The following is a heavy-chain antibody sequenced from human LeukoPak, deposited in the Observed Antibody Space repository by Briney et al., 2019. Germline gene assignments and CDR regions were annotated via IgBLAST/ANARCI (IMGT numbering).Heavy chain of an antibody. CDR2: IYPGDSDT. Sequence: GASLQICCQGSGYYFTNYLIGWGRQLRGKGVEWMGIIYPGDSDTRYIPSFRAQVTISAAKSINTASLQWSSLKASDTAMYYCARPDDYGGKPAAFDIWGQGTMVTVSS. CDR3: ARPDDYGGKPAAFDI. J-gene: IGHJ3*02. D-gene: IGHD4-23*01. CDR1: GYYFTNYL. V-gene: IGHV5-51*01.